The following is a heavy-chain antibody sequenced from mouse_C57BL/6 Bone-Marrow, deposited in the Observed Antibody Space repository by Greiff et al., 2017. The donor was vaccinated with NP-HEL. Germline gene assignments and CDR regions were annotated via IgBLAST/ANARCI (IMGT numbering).Heavy chain of an antibody. CDR2: IYPGGGYT. V-gene: IGHV1-63*01. J-gene: IGHJ2*01. CDR1: GYTFTNYW. CDR3: ARGDYDHFDY. Sequence: QVQLQQSGAELVRPGTSVKMSCKASGYTFTNYWIGWAKQRPGHGLEWIGDIYPGGGYTNYNEKFKGKATLTADKSSSTAYMQFSSLTSEDSAIYYCARGDYDHFDYWGQGTTLTVSS. D-gene: IGHD2-4*01.